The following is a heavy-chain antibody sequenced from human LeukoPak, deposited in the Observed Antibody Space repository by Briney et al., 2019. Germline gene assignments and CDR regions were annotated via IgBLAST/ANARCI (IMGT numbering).Heavy chain of an antibody. Sequence: GGSLRLSCAASGFTFDSYSMNWVRQAPGKGLEWVSYISSSSTIYYADSVKGRFTISRDNAKNSLYLQMNSLRDEDTAVYYCARKVPSSGWPTGIDYWGQGTLVTVSS. J-gene: IGHJ4*02. CDR3: ARKVPSSGWPTGIDY. CDR2: ISSSSTI. V-gene: IGHV3-48*02. D-gene: IGHD6-19*01. CDR1: GFTFDSYS.